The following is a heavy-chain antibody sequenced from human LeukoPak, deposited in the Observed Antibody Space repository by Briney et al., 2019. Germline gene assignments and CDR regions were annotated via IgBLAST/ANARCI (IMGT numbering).Heavy chain of an antibody. CDR2: ISGSGGST. Sequence: PGGSLRLSCAASGFTFSSYAMSWVRQAPGKGPEWVSAISGSGGSTYYADSVKGRFTISRDNSKNTLYLQMNSLRAEDTAVYYCVGRTESLLGFHPAIDYWGQGTLVTVSS. D-gene: IGHD3-22*01. CDR1: GFTFSSYA. V-gene: IGHV3-23*01. CDR3: VGRTESLLGFHPAIDY. J-gene: IGHJ4*02.